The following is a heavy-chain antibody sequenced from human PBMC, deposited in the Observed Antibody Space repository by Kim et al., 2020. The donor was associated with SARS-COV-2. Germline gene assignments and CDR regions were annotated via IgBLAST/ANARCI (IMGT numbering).Heavy chain of an antibody. CDR1: GDSFNNFY. V-gene: IGHV4-34*01. CDR3: TGSSGYDVVPAFDF. D-gene: IGHD3-22*01. Sequence: SETLSLTSAVSGDSFNNFYWDWIRQSPGKGLEWIAEINHSGNRNYNPSLKSPVTISVDASKKQFSLKMTSVTPADTAVYFCTGSSGYDVVPAFDFWGQGTPVNVSS. CDR2: INHSGNR. J-gene: IGHJ4*02.